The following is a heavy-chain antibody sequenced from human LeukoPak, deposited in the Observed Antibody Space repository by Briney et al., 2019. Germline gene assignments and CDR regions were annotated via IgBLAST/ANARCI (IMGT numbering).Heavy chain of an antibody. D-gene: IGHD4-11*01. Sequence: GGSLRLSCAASGFTFSSYSMNWVRQAPGKGLGWVSYISSSSSTIYYADSVKGRFTISRDNAKNSLYLQMNSLRAEDTAVYYCAVSLMDYSNYYFDYWGQGTLVTVSS. CDR1: GFTFSSYS. V-gene: IGHV3-48*01. J-gene: IGHJ4*02. CDR2: ISSSSSTI. CDR3: AVSLMDYSNYYFDY.